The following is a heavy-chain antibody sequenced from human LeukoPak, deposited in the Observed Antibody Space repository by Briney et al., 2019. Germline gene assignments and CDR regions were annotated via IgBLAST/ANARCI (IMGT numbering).Heavy chain of an antibody. J-gene: IGHJ4*02. CDR1: GFSFSGYW. CDR3: ARRYFDY. Sequence: GGSLRLSCVGSGFSFSGYWMSWVRQAPGKGLEWVANIKQDGSEKYYVDSVKGRFTISRDNAKNSLYLQMNSLRAEDTAVYYCARRYFDYWGQGTLVTVSS. V-gene: IGHV3-7*01. CDR2: IKQDGSEK.